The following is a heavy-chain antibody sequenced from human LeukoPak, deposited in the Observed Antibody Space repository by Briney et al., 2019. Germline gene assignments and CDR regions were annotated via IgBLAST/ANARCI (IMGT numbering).Heavy chain of an antibody. CDR1: GGSISSGGYY. CDR3: ARDSPSTYDDILTGYLFDYYYYGMDV. J-gene: IGHJ6*02. D-gene: IGHD3-9*01. V-gene: IGHV4-31*03. Sequence: TLSLTCTVSGGSISSGGYYWSWIRQHPGKGLEWIGYIYYSGSTYYNPSLKSRVTISVDTSENQFSLKLSSVTAADTAVYYCARDSPSTYDDILTGYLFDYYYYGMDVWGQGTTVTVSS. CDR2: IYYSGST.